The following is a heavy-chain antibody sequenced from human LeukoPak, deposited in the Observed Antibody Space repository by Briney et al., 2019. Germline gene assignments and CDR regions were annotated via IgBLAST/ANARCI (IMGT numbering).Heavy chain of an antibody. J-gene: IGHJ4*02. CDR1: GFTFDDYA. CDR3: ASRRGGYSYGYDY. V-gene: IGHV3-43*02. D-gene: IGHD5-18*01. Sequence: GGSLRLSCAASGFTFDDYAMHWVRQAPGKGLEWVSLISGDGGSTYYADSVKGRFTISRDNSKNSLYLQMNSLRAEDTAVYYCASRRGGYSYGYDYWGQGTLVTVSS. CDR2: ISGDGGST.